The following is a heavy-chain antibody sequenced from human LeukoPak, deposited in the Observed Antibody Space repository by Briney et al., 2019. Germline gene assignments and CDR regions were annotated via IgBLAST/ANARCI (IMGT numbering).Heavy chain of an antibody. CDR2: INHGGST. Sequence: PSETLSLTCAVYGGSFSGYYWSWIRQPPGKGLEWIGEINHGGSTNYNPSLKSRVTISVDTSKNQFSLKLSSVTAADTAVYYCARTGDDSSGYCPFDYWGQGTLVTVSS. V-gene: IGHV4-34*01. J-gene: IGHJ4*02. CDR1: GGSFSGYY. D-gene: IGHD3-22*01. CDR3: ARTGDDSSGYCPFDY.